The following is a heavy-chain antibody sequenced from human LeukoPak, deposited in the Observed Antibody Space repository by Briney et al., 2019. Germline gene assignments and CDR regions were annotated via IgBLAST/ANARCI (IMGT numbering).Heavy chain of an antibody. CDR3: ARESIAVAGAPFDY. Sequence: GGSLRLSCAASGFTFSSYEMNWVRQAPGKGLEWVSYISSGSTIYDADSVKGRFTISRDNAKNSLYLQMNSLRAEDTAAYYCARESIAVAGAPFDYWGQGTLATVSS. CDR2: ISSGSTI. CDR1: GFTFSSYE. V-gene: IGHV3-48*03. J-gene: IGHJ4*02. D-gene: IGHD6-19*01.